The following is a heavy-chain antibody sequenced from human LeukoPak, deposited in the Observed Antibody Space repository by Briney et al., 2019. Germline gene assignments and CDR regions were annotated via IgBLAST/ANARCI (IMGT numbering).Heavy chain of an antibody. D-gene: IGHD2-2*02. Sequence: TSETLSLTCAVYGGSFSGYYWSWIRQPPGKGLEWIGEINHSGSTNYNPSLKSRVTISVDTSKNQFSLKLSSVTAADTAVYYCARVGVRDCSSTSCYNGEGFVFDYWGQGTLVTVSS. J-gene: IGHJ4*02. V-gene: IGHV4-34*01. CDR3: ARVGVRDCSSTSCYNGEGFVFDY. CDR1: GGSFSGYY. CDR2: INHSGST.